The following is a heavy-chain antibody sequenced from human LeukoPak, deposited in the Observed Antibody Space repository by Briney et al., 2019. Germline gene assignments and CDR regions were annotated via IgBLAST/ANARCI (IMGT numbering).Heavy chain of an antibody. D-gene: IGHD3-3*01. J-gene: IGHJ4*02. CDR3: ARDLTIFGVDYFDY. CDR2: IIPILGIA. CDR1: GGTFSSYA. V-gene: IGHV1-69*04. Sequence: ASVKVSCKASGGTFSSYAISWVRQAPGQGLEWMGRIIPILGIANYAQKFQGRVTITADKSTSTAYMELSSLRSEDTAVYYCARDLTIFGVDYFDYWGQGTLVTVSS.